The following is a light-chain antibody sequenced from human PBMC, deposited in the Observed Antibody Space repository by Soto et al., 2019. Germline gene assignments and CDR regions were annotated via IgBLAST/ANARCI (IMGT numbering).Light chain of an antibody. CDR1: SSDVGAYNY. J-gene: IGLJ1*01. Sequence: QSALTQPASVSGSPGQSITISCTGTSSDVGAYNYVSWYQLHPGKAPKLILYEVTNRPSGVSDRFSGSKSGNTASLTISGLQAEDEADYYCSSYTSSTAYVFGTGTKVTVL. V-gene: IGLV2-14*01. CDR2: EVT. CDR3: SSYTSSTAYV.